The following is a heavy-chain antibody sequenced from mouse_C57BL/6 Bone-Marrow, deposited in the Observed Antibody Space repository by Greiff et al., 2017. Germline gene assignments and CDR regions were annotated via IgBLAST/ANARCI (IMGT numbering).Heavy chain of an antibody. V-gene: IGHV5-6*01. CDR1: GFTFSSYG. J-gene: IGHJ4*01. CDR2: ISSGGSYT. D-gene: IGHD2-3*01. Sequence: VQLKQSGGDLVKPGGSLKLSCAASGFTFSSYGMSWVRQTPDKRLEWVATISSGGSYTYYPASVKGRFTISRDNAKNTLYLQMSSLKSEDTAMYYCARGGDGYYGYYAMDYWGQGTSVTVSS. CDR3: ARGGDGYYGYYAMDY.